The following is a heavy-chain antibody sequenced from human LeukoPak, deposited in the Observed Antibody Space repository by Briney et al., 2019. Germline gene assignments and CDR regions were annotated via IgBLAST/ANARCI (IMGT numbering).Heavy chain of an antibody. CDR2: IYYSGNT. Sequence: PSETLSLTCTVSGGSISSSSLYWGWIRQPPGKGLEWIGSIYYSGNTFYNPSLKSRVTISVDTFKNQFSLKLSSITAADTAVYYCARPNQGNRFDYWGQGALVTVSS. CDR3: ARPNQGNRFDY. V-gene: IGHV4-39*01. CDR1: GGSISSSSLY. D-gene: IGHD1-14*01. J-gene: IGHJ4*02.